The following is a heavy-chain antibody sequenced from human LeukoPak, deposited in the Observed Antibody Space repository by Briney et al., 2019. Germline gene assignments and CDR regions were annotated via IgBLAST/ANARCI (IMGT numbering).Heavy chain of an antibody. CDR2: ISGSGGST. D-gene: IGHD1-26*01. J-gene: IGHJ4*02. CDR3: AKDRGKVGATFLYY. V-gene: IGHV3-23*01. Sequence: GGSLRLSCAASGFTFSSYAMSGVRQAPGKGLEGGSDISGSGGSTYYADSVKGRFTISRDNSKHTLYLQMNSLRAEDTAVYYCAKDRGKVGATFLYYWGQGTLVTVSS. CDR1: GFTFSSYA.